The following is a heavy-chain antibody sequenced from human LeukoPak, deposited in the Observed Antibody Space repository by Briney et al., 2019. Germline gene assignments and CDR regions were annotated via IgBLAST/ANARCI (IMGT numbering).Heavy chain of an antibody. V-gene: IGHV3-20*04. D-gene: IGHD1-26*01. Sequence: GVSLRLSCAASGFTFYDYGMSWLRHAPGKGLEGFSGINWNGGRAVHADSVKGRFTISRDNAKNSLFLQMNSLRAEDTALYYCVRDRGGTYMYFQHWGQGTLVTVSS. CDR2: INWNGGRA. CDR1: GFTFYDYG. J-gene: IGHJ1*01. CDR3: VRDRGGTYMYFQH.